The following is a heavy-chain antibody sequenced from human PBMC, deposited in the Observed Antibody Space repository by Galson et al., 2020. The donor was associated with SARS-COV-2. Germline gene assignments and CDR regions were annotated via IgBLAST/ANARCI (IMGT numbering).Heavy chain of an antibody. Sequence: GESLKISCAASGFTVNSYALHWVRQAPGKGLEWVAVISNDGTNKYYADSVKGRFTISRDNSRNTLYLQMNSLRPEDTAVYYCAKAVSGWDLLLPVDIWGQGTMVTVSS. CDR2: ISNDGTNK. V-gene: IGHV3-30*18. CDR1: GFTVNSYA. J-gene: IGHJ3*02. CDR3: AKAVSGWDLLLPVDI. D-gene: IGHD1-26*01.